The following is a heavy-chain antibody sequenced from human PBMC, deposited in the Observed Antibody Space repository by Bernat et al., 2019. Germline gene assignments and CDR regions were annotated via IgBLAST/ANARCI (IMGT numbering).Heavy chain of an antibody. CDR2: IWYDGSNK. V-gene: IGHV3-33*01. Sequence: QVQLVESGGGVVQPGRSLRLSCAASGFTFSSYGMHWVRQAPGKGLEWVAVIWYDGSNKYYADSVKGRFTISRDNSKNTLYLQINSLRAEDTAVYYCGRDVDRWQWHKDDYDCYGMDVWGQGTTVTVSS. D-gene: IGHD6-19*01. J-gene: IGHJ6*02. CDR3: GRDVDRWQWHKDDYDCYGMDV. CDR1: GFTFSSYG.